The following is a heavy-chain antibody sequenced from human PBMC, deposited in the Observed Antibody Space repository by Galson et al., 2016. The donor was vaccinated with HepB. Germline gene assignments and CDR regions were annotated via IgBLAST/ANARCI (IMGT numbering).Heavy chain of an antibody. J-gene: IGHJ5*01. D-gene: IGHD3-3*01. CDR3: AKDGVGIIAYRLDS. CDR1: GFIFSNYV. Sequence: SLRLSCAASGFIFSNYVMTWVRQAPGKGLEWVSTISGGDGTTNYADSVKGRFTISRDNSKNTLYLQMNSLRDDDRAVYYCAKDGVGIIAYRLDSWGQGTLVTVSS. CDR2: ISGGDGTT. V-gene: IGHV3-23*01.